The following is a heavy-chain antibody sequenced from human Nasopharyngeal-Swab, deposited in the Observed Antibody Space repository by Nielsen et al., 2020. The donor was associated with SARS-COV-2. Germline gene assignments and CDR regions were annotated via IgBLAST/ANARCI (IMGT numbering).Heavy chain of an antibody. V-gene: IGHV3-30*02. CDR2: IWYDGSNK. D-gene: IGHD3-9*01. Sequence: GGSLRLSCAASGFTFSSYWMSWVRQAPGKGLEWVAVIWYDGSNKYYADSVKGRFTISRDNSKNTLYLQMNSLRAEDTAVYYCAKGLSDFDWLSATDYWGQGTLVTVSS. J-gene: IGHJ4*02. CDR1: GFTFSSYW. CDR3: AKGLSDFDWLSATDY.